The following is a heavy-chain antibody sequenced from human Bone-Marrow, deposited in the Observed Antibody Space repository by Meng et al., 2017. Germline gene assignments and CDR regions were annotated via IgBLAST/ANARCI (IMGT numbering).Heavy chain of an antibody. D-gene: IGHD1-26*01. J-gene: IGHJ6*02. V-gene: IGHV3-21*01. CDR2: ISSSSSYI. Sequence: GGSLRLSCAASGFTFSSYSMNWVRQAPGKGLEWVSSISSSSSYIYYADSVKGRFTISRDNAKNSLYLQMNSLRAEDTAVYYCAREKVYSGSYSPYYYYYGMDVWGQGTTVTVSS. CDR1: GFTFSSYS. CDR3: AREKVYSGSYSPYYYYYGMDV.